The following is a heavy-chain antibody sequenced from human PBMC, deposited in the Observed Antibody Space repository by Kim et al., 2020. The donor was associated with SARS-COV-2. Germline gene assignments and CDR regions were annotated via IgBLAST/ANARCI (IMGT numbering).Heavy chain of an antibody. J-gene: IGHJ4*02. CDR3: ARPRSSWSG. CDR1: GFPFSVYW. CDR2: IKEDGSEK. Sequence: GGSLRHSCVASGFPFSVYWMTWVRQAPGKGLEWVASIKEDGSEKYYLDSVQGRFTVSRDNAAKSMYPQMDSLSVDDTGVCYCARPRSSWSGWGEGTL. D-gene: IGHD6-13*01. V-gene: IGHV3-7*03.